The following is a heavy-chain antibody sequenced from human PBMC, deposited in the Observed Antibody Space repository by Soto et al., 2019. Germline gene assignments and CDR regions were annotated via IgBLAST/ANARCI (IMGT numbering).Heavy chain of an antibody. Sequence: PGGSLRLSCAASGFSFSNYWMAWVRQAPGQGLEWVANIKEDGSVKQYADSVKGRFTISRDNGKNSQYLQMNSLRAEDTAVYYCARDKVGALDVWGKGTTVTVAS. CDR3: ARDKVGALDV. CDR2: IKEDGSVK. J-gene: IGHJ6*04. CDR1: GFSFSNYW. V-gene: IGHV3-7*01. D-gene: IGHD1-26*01.